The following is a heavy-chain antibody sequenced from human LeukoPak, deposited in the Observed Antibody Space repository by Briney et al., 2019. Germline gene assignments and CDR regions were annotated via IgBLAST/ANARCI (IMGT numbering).Heavy chain of an antibody. J-gene: IGHJ4*02. Sequence: PSETLSLTCTVSGGSISSYYWSWIRQPPGKGLEWVGYIYYSGSTDYNPSLKSRVTTSVDTSKNQLSLKLSSVTAADTAVYYCARVIGYCSSTSCFDYFDYWGQGTLVTVSS. D-gene: IGHD2-2*01. V-gene: IGHV4-59*08. CDR3: ARVIGYCSSTSCFDYFDY. CDR2: IYYSGST. CDR1: GGSISSYY.